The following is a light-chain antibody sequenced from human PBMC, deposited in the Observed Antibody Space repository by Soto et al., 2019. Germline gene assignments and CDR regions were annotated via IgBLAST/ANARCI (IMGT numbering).Light chain of an antibody. CDR1: QDIRNT. CDR3: QQVNSYPLT. CDR2: AAS. V-gene: IGKV1-17*01. Sequence: IQMTQSPSSLSSSVGDILAISCRASQDIRNTLAWYQQKPGEAPKLLIFAASNLQSGVPSRFSGSGSGTEFTLTISSLQPEDFATYYCQQVNSYPLTFGGGTKVDIK. J-gene: IGKJ4*01.